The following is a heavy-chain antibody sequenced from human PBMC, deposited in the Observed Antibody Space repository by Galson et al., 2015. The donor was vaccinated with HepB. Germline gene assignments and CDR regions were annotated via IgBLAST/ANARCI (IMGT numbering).Heavy chain of an antibody. V-gene: IGHV3-21*01. CDR2: ISSSSSYI. Sequence: SLRLSCAASGFTFSSYSMNWVRQAPGKGLEWVSSISSSSSYIYYADSVKGRFTISRDNAKNSLYLQMNSLRAEDTAVYYCARDLTGSGSYPDAFDIWGQGTMVTVSS. CDR1: GFTFSSYS. D-gene: IGHD3-10*01. J-gene: IGHJ3*02. CDR3: ARDLTGSGSYPDAFDI.